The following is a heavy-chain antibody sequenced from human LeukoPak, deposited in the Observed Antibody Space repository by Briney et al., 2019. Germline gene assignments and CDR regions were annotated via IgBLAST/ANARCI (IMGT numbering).Heavy chain of an antibody. CDR3: ARHVVYGDYMYYFYMDV. Sequence: SETLSLTCAVYGGSFSGYYWSWIRQPPGKGLEWIGSIYYSGSTNYNPSLKSRVAISVDTSKNQFSLNLSSVTAADTAVYFCARHVVYGDYMYYFYMDVWGKGTTVTVSS. CDR2: IYYSGST. V-gene: IGHV4-34*11. J-gene: IGHJ6*03. CDR1: GGSFSGYY. D-gene: IGHD4-17*01.